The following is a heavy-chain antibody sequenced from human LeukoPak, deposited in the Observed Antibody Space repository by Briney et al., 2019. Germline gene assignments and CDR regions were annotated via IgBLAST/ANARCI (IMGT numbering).Heavy chain of an antibody. Sequence: GGSLRLSCAAPGFTFSSYAMSWVRQAPGKGLEWVSAISGSGGSTYYADSVKGRFTISRDNSKNTLYLQMNGLRAEDTAMYYCARDRRYSSSWYTGNYFDYWGQGTLVTVSS. CDR3: ARDRRYSSSWYTGNYFDY. D-gene: IGHD6-13*01. V-gene: IGHV3-23*01. J-gene: IGHJ4*02. CDR2: ISGSGGST. CDR1: GFTFSSYA.